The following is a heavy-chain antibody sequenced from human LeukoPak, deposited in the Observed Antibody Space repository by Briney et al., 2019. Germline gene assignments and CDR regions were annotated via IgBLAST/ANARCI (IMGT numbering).Heavy chain of an antibody. CDR3: ARWEETDAFDI. D-gene: IGHD1-26*01. CDR1: GGSISSRSHS. CDR2: LYYSGST. Sequence: SETLSLTCTVSGGSISSRSHSWGWIRQPPGKGLEWIGSLYYSGSTYYNPSLKSRVTISVDTSKNQFSLKLSSVTAADTALYYCARWEETDAFDIWGQGTMVTVSS. J-gene: IGHJ3*02. V-gene: IGHV4-39*01.